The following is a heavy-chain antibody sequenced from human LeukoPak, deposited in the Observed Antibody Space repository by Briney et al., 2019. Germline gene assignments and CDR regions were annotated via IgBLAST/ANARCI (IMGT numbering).Heavy chain of an antibody. CDR3: AKDGNGDYGADY. V-gene: IGHV4-39*07. CDR1: GGSIGTSYY. CDR2: IFYSGST. J-gene: IGHJ4*02. D-gene: IGHD4-17*01. Sequence: ASEILSLTCTVSGGSIGTSYYWGWIRQPPGKGLEWIGSIFYSGSTNYSPSLKSRVTISLDTPKNQFSLKLTSVTAADTAVYYCAKDGNGDYGADYWGQGTLVTVSS.